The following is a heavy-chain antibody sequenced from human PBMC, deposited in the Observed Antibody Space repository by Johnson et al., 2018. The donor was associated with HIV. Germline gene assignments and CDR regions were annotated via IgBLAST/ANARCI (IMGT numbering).Heavy chain of an antibody. J-gene: IGHJ3*02. CDR2: IGSTGDT. D-gene: IGHD6-13*01. V-gene: IGHV3-13*04. CDR1: GFTFSSYD. Sequence: VQLVESGGGLVQSGGSLRLSCAASGFTFSSYDMHWVRQATGKGLEWVSGIGSTGDTYYPGSVKGRFTISRQNAKNSLYLQMNSLRAGDTAVYYCARGFEVAAGWGAFDIWGQGTMVTVSS. CDR3: ARGFEVAAGWGAFDI.